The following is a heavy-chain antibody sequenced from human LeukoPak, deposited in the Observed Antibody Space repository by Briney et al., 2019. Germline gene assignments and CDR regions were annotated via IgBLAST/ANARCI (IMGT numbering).Heavy chain of an antibody. J-gene: IGHJ4*02. V-gene: IGHV4-59*01. Sequence: PSEPVSLTCSVCGGSISSYFWSCLRQPPGKGLEGSGNIYYSGSTNHNPSLKSRVTISVDTSKYLFSLKLRSVTAADTVVYYCARGPHYYDSSGDGDFDYWGQGTLVTVFS. D-gene: IGHD3-22*01. CDR2: IYYSGST. CDR3: ARGPHYYDSSGDGDFDY. CDR1: GGSISSYF.